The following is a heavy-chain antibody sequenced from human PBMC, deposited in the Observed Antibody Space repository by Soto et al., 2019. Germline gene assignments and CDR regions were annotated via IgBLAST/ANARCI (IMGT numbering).Heavy chain of an antibody. D-gene: IGHD1-20*01. J-gene: IGHJ6*02. CDR3: ARGENITGSSSDGMDV. V-gene: IGHV1-2*04. CDR2: INPNSGGT. Sequence: ASVKVSCKASGYTFTGYYMHWVRQAPGQGLEWMGWINPNSGGTNYAQKFQGWVTMTRDTSISTAYMELSRLRSDDTAVYYCARGENITGSSSDGMDVWGQGTTVTVSS. CDR1: GYTFTGYY.